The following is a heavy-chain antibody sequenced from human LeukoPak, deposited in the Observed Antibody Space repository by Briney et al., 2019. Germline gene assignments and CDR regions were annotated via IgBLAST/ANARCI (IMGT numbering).Heavy chain of an antibody. CDR2: INSDGSST. J-gene: IGHJ4*02. CDR3: ARAALRGSWVDY. CDR1: GFTFSSYW. V-gene: IGHV3-74*01. D-gene: IGHD1-26*01. Sequence: GGSLRLSCAASGFTFSSYWMRWVRQAPGKGLVWVARINSDGSSTSYADSVKGRFTISRDNAKNTLYLQMNSLRAEATAVYYCARAALRGSWVDYWGQGTLVTVSS.